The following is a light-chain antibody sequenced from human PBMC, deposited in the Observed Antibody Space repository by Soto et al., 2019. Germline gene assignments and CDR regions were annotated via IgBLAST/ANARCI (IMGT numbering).Light chain of an antibody. Sequence: QSVLTQAACVSGSPGQSITISCTGTSSDVGGYNYVSWYQQHPGKAPKLMIYEVSTRPSGVSNRFSASKSGNTASLTISGLQAEDEADYYCSSYTSSSTHVFGPGTKVTVL. CDR1: SSDVGGYNY. V-gene: IGLV2-14*01. CDR2: EVS. CDR3: SSYTSSSTHV. J-gene: IGLJ1*01.